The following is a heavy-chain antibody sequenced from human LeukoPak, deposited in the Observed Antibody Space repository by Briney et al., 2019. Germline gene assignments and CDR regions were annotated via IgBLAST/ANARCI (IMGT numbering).Heavy chain of an antibody. CDR2: INSDGSST. D-gene: IGHD3-22*01. CDR1: GFTFSSYW. V-gene: IGHV3-74*01. CDR3: ARDRGPNYYEGSFDY. J-gene: IGHJ4*02. Sequence: PGGSLRLSCAASGFTFSSYWMHWVRQAPGKGLVWVSRINSDGSSTSYADSVKGRFTISRDNAKNTLYLQMNSLRAEDTAVYYCARDRGPNYYEGSFDYWGQGTLVTVSS.